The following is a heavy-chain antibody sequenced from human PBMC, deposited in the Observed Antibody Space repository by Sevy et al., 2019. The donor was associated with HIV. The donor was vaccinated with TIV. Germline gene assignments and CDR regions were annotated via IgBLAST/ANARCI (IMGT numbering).Heavy chain of an antibody. CDR1: GFTFSSYA. Sequence: GGSLRLSCAASGFTFSSYAMSWVRQAPGKGLEWVSAISGSGGSTYYAHSVKGRFTISRDNSKNTLYLQMNSLRAEDTAVYYCAKSAAAGTFYYYYYMDVWGKGTTVTVSS. V-gene: IGHV3-23*01. CDR3: AKSAAAGTFYYYYYMDV. J-gene: IGHJ6*03. CDR2: ISGSGGST. D-gene: IGHD6-13*01.